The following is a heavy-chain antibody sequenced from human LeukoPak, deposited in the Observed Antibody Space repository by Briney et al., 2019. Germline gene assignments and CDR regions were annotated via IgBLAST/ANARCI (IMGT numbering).Heavy chain of an antibody. Sequence: KSSETLSLTCTVSGGSISSRSYYWGWIRQPPGKGPEWIGCMYYSGSTHYNPSLKSRVTISVDTSKNQFSLKLSSVTAADTAVYYCARKPSGRERRNKYYYDSSGRTRPYAFDIWGQGTMVPVSS. CDR2: MYYSGST. D-gene: IGHD3-22*01. CDR3: ARKPSGRERRNKYYYDSSGRTRPYAFDI. J-gene: IGHJ3*02. V-gene: IGHV4-39*01. CDR1: GGSISSRSYY.